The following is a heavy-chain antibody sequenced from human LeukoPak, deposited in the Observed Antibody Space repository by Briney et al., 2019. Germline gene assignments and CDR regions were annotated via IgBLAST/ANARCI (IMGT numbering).Heavy chain of an antibody. CDR3: AKEVTYYYDSSGYYLGY. J-gene: IGHJ4*02. Sequence: GGSLRLSCAASGFTFSSYGMHWVRQAPGKGLEWVAVISYDGSNKYYEDSVKGRFTISRDNSKNTLYLQMNSLRAEDTAVYYCAKEVTYYYDSSGYYLGYWGQGTLVTVSS. V-gene: IGHV3-30*18. CDR2: ISYDGSNK. CDR1: GFTFSSYG. D-gene: IGHD3-22*01.